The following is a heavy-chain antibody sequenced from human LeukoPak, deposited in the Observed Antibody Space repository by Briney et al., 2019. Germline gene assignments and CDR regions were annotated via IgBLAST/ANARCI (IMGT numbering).Heavy chain of an antibody. CDR2: IKSKTDGGTT. Sequence: PGGSLRLSCAASGFTFSNAWMSWVRQAPGKGLEWVGRIKSKTDGGTTDYAAPVKGRFTISRDDSKNTLYLQMNSLKTEDTAVYYCARDPAAGRDDYMDVWGKGTTVTVSS. CDR3: ARDPAAGRDDYMDV. V-gene: IGHV3-15*01. D-gene: IGHD6-13*01. J-gene: IGHJ6*03. CDR1: GFTFSNAW.